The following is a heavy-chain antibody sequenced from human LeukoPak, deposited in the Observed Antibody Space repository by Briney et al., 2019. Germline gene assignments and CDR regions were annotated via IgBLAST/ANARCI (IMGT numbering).Heavy chain of an antibody. V-gene: IGHV1-3*01. J-gene: IGHJ4*02. CDR1: GYTFTSYA. D-gene: IGHD6-13*01. CDR3: ARDKAAAGYFDY. CDR2: INAGNGNT. Sequence: ASVKVSCKASGYTFTSYAMHWVRQAPGQRLEWMGWINAGNGNTKYSQKFQGRVTITRDTSASTAYMELSSLRSEDTAVYCCARDKAAAGYFDYWGQGTLVTVSS.